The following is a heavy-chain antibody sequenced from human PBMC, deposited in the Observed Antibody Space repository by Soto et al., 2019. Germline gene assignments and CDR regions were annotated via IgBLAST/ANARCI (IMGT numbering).Heavy chain of an antibody. V-gene: IGHV1-69*01. CDR2: IIPIFGTA. CDR1: GGTFSSYA. J-gene: IGHJ1*01. Sequence: QVQLVQSGAEVKKPGSSVKVSCKASGGTFSSYAISWVRQAPGQVLEWMGGIIPIFGTANYAQKFQGRVTITADESTSTAYMELSSLRSEDTEVYYCARGYYGSGGSGPVYQHWGQGTLVTVSS. CDR3: ARGYYGSGGSGPVYQH. D-gene: IGHD3-10*01.